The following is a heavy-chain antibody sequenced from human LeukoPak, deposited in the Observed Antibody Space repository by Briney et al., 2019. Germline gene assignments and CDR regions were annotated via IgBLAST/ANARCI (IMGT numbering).Heavy chain of an antibody. J-gene: IGHJ6*03. Sequence: SETLSLTCAVYGGSFSGYYWSWIRQPPGKGLEWIGSIYYSGSTYYNPSLKSRVTISVDTSKNQFSLKLNSVTAADTAIYYCARQISDYYYYYMDVWGEGITVTISS. CDR3: ARQISDYYYYYMDV. V-gene: IGHV4-34*01. D-gene: IGHD2/OR15-2a*01. CDR2: IYYSGST. CDR1: GGSFSGYY.